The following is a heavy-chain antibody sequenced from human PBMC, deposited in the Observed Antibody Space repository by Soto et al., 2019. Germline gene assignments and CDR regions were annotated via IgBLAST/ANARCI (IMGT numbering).Heavy chain of an antibody. D-gene: IGHD1-26*01. CDR3: AQGEVRATWMDY. Sequence: QVQLVESGGGVVQPGRSLRLSCAASGFTFSSYGMHWVRQAPGKGLEWVAVISYDGSNKYYAESVKGRFTISRDNSKNTMYLEMISLRAEDTGVYYCAQGEVRATWMDYWGQGTLVTVSS. J-gene: IGHJ4*02. V-gene: IGHV3-30*18. CDR2: ISYDGSNK. CDR1: GFTFSSYG.